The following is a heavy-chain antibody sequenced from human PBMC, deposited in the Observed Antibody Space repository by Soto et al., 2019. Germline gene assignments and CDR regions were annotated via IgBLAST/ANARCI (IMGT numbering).Heavy chain of an antibody. V-gene: IGHV3-73*01. CDR3: TRHPDDGDYAYYYYYMDV. J-gene: IGHJ6*03. CDR2: IRSKANSYAT. Sequence: HPGGSLRLSCAASGFTFSGSAMHWVRQASGKGLEWVGRIRSKANSYATAYAASVKGRFTISRDDSKNTAYLQMNSLKTEDTAVYYCTRHPDDGDYAYYYYYMDVWGKGTTVTVSS. D-gene: IGHD4-17*01. CDR1: GFTFSGSA.